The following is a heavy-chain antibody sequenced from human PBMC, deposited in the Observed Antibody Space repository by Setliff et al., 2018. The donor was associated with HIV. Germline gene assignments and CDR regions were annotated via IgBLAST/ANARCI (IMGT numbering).Heavy chain of an antibody. Sequence: GGSLRLSCAASGFTFSSYSMNWVRQAPGKGLEWVSSISSSSSYIYYADSVKGRFTISRDNAKNSLYLQMNSLRAEDTAVYYCARDRPRGGGSLDAFDIWGQGTMVTASS. CDR2: ISSSSSYI. V-gene: IGHV3-21*01. CDR1: GFTFSSYS. J-gene: IGHJ3*02. CDR3: ARDRPRGGGSLDAFDI. D-gene: IGHD1-26*01.